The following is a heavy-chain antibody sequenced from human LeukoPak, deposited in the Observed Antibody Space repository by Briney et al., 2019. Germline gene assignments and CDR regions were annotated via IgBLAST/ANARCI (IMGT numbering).Heavy chain of an antibody. Sequence: PSQTLSLTCTVSGGSISSGDYYWSWIRQTPGKGLEWIGYIFYSGSTYNNPSLRSRVTISVDTSKNQFSLKLNSVTAADTAVYYCAREWLRLPWHDPWGQGTLVTVSS. CDR3: AREWLRLPWHDP. CDR1: GGSISSGDYY. CDR2: IFYSGST. D-gene: IGHD5-12*01. J-gene: IGHJ5*02. V-gene: IGHV4-30-4*01.